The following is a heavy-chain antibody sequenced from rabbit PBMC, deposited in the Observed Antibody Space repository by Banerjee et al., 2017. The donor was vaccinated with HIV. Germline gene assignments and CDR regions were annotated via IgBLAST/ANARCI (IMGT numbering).Heavy chain of an antibody. D-gene: IGHD6-1*01. CDR3: ARGYAGYAGYVYAMDYFNL. CDR1: GFSFSSGYD. CDR2: IYGGSSDTT. J-gene: IGHJ4*01. V-gene: IGHV1S40*01. Sequence: QQLVESGGGLVKPGASLTLTCKASGFSFSSGYDMCWVRQAPGKGLEWIACIYGGSSDTTYYASWAKGRFTISKTSSTTVTLQMTSLTVADTATYFCARGYAGYAGYVYAMDYFNLWGPGTLVTVS.